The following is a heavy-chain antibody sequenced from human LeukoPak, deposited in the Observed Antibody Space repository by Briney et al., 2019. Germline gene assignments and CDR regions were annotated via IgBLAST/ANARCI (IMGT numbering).Heavy chain of an antibody. CDR2: IYYSGST. Sequence: PSETLSPTCTVSGGSISSYYWSWIRQPPGKGLEWIGYIYYSGSTNYNPSLKSRVTISVDTSKNQFSLKLSSVTAADTAVYYCASLWFGELNGGSNPWGQGTLVTVSS. J-gene: IGHJ5*02. CDR3: ASLWFGELNGGSNP. V-gene: IGHV4-59*01. D-gene: IGHD3-10*01. CDR1: GGSISSYY.